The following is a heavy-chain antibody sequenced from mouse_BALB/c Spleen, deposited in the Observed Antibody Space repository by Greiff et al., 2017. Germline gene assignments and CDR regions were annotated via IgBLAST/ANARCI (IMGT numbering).Heavy chain of an antibody. CDR3: ARGYGNPTPADY. V-gene: IGHV1-87*01. CDR1: GYTFTSYW. Sequence: VKLMESGAELARPGASVKLSCKASGYTFTSYWMQWVKQRPGQGLEWIGAIYPGDGDTRYTQKFKGKATLTADKSSSTAYMQLSSLASEDSAVYYCARGYGNPTPADYWGQGTSVTVSS. D-gene: IGHD2-1*01. J-gene: IGHJ4*01. CDR2: IYPGDGDT.